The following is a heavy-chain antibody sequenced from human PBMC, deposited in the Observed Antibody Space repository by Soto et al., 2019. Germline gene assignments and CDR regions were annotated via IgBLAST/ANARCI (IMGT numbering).Heavy chain of an antibody. J-gene: IGHJ6*02. CDR2: VSYDGSYK. CDR3: AKVSSNYDYYYYYGMDV. V-gene: IGHV3-30*18. CDR1: GFTFSTYG. Sequence: QVQLVESGGGVVQPGRSLRLSCAASGFTFSTYGIHWVRQAPGKGLEWVAVVSYDGSYKKYADSVKGRFTISRDNSKNTLDLQMNSLRAEDTAVYYCAKVSSNYDYYYYYGMDVWGQGTTVTVSS. D-gene: IGHD4-4*01.